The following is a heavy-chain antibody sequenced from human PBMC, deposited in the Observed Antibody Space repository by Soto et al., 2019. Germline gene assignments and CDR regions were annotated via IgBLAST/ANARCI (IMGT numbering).Heavy chain of an antibody. CDR2: IIPIFGTA. Sequence: SVKVSCKASGGTFSSYAISWVRQAPGQGLEWMGGIIPIFGTANYAQKFQGRVTITADESTSTAYMELSSLRSEDTAAYYCARSAAAPVLMVHTITSYAFDIWGQLKRVTVSS. J-gene: IGHJ3*02. V-gene: IGHV1-69*13. CDR1: GGTFSSYA. D-gene: IGHD2-8*01. CDR3: ARSAAAPVLMVHTITSYAFDI.